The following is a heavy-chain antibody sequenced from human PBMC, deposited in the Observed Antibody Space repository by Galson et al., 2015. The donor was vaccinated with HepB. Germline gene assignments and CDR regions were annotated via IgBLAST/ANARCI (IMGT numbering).Heavy chain of an antibody. V-gene: IGHV3-7*01. D-gene: IGHD1-26*01. CDR3: ARGRTGLLIAVGAKPG. CDR2: IKEDGSEQ. J-gene: IGHJ4*02. CDR1: GFTFSNYW. Sequence: SLRLSCAASGFTFSNYWMTWVRQAPGKGLEWVANIKEDGSEQYYVDSVKGRFTISRDNAKNSLYLQMNSLRAEDTAVYYCARGRTGLLIAVGAKPGWGQGTLVTVSS.